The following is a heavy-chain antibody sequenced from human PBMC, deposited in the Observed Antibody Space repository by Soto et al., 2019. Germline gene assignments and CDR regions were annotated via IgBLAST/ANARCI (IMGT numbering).Heavy chain of an antibody. J-gene: IGHJ4*02. CDR2: IRGSDGST. CDR3: TKGGHLDY. V-gene: IGHV3-23*01. D-gene: IGHD3-10*01. Sequence: GGSLRLSCAASGFPFSSYDMSWVRQAPGKGLDWVSVIRGSDGSTYYANSVKGRFTISRDNSKNTLFLQTNSLRAEDTAIYYCTKGGHLDYWGPGTLVTVSS. CDR1: GFPFSSYD.